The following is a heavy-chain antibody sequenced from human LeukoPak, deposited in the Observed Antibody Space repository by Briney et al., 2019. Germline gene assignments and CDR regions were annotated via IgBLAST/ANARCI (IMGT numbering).Heavy chain of an antibody. CDR1: GGSISSYY. V-gene: IGHV4-59*01. J-gene: IGHJ4*02. Sequence: SETLSLTCTVSGGSISSYYWSWIRQPPGKGLEWIGYIYYSGSTNYNPSLKSRVTISVDTSKNQFSLKLSSVTAADTAVYYCARVGFLGYCSSTSCHIPFDYWGQGTLVTVSS. D-gene: IGHD2-2*01. CDR2: IYYSGST. CDR3: ARVGFLGYCSSTSCHIPFDY.